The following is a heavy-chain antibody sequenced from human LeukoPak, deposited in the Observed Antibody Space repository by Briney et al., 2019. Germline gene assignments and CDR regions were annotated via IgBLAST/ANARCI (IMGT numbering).Heavy chain of an antibody. CDR3: ARGDVYFDY. Sequence: ASVKVSCKASGYTFTGYYMHWVRQAPGQGLEWMGWVSPNSGDTNYAQKFQGRVTMTRDTSISAAYMELSRLRSDDTAVYYCARGDVYFDYWGQGTLVTVSS. CDR1: GYTFTGYY. V-gene: IGHV1-2*02. J-gene: IGHJ4*02. CDR2: VSPNSGDT.